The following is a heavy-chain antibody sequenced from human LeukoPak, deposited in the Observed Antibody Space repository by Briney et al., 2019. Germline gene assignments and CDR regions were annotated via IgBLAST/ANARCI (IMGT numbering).Heavy chain of an antibody. V-gene: IGHV4-39*01. CDR3: ARHWIAAADFDY. CDR1: GGSIGSSSYY. J-gene: IGHJ4*02. Sequence: RTSETLSLTCTVSGGSIGSSSYYWGWIRQPPGKGLEWIGSMYSSGSTYYNPSLKSRVPISVDTSKNQFSLKLSSVTAADTAVYYCARHWIAAADFDYWGQGTLVTVSS. CDR2: MYSSGST. D-gene: IGHD6-13*01.